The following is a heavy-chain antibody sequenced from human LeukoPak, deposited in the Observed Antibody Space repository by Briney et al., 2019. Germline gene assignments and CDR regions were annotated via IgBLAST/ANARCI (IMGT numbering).Heavy chain of an antibody. J-gene: IGHJ5*02. CDR3: ARGEELPHH. V-gene: IGHV3-33*01. Sequence: PGGSLRLSCAASGFNFRSYGMHWVRQAPGKGLEWVAIIWYDGSNKYYADSVKGRFTISRDNSKNTLYLQMNSLRAEDTAVYYCARGEELPHHWGQGTLVTVSS. D-gene: IGHD1-26*01. CDR1: GFNFRSYG. CDR2: IWYDGSNK.